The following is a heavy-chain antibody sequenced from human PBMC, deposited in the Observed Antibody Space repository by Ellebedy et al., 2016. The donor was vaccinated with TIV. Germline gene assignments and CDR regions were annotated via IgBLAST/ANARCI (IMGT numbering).Heavy chain of an antibody. Sequence: AASVKVSCKASGYTFTGYYMHWVRQAPGQGLEWMGRIIPILGIANYAQKFQGRVTITADKSTSTAYMELSSLRSEDTAVYYCAREPSGVGWYDSSWFDPWGQGTLVTVSS. V-gene: IGHV1-69*04. J-gene: IGHJ5*02. D-gene: IGHD6-19*01. CDR1: GYTFTGYY. CDR2: IIPILGIA. CDR3: AREPSGVGWYDSSWFDP.